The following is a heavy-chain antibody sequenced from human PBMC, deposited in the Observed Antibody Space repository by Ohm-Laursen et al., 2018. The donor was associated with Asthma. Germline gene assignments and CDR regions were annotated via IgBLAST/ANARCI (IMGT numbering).Heavy chain of an antibody. Sequence: DSVKVSCKVSGYTFTSYYMHWVRQAPGQGLEWMGIINPSGGSTSYAQKFQGRVTMTRDTSTSTVYMELSSLRSEDTAVYYCARGLRNGVYYYYYGMDVWGQGTTVTVSS. CDR1: GYTFTSYY. V-gene: IGHV1-46*03. CDR3: ARGLRNGVYYYYYGMDV. CDR2: INPSGGST. J-gene: IGHJ6*02. D-gene: IGHD1-1*01.